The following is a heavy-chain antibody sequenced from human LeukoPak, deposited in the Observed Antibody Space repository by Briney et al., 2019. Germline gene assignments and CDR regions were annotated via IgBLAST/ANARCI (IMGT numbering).Heavy chain of an antibody. D-gene: IGHD3-3*02. CDR3: VREHFWNGYSNYFDY. J-gene: IGHJ4*02. V-gene: IGHV3-11*01. Sequence: GGSLRLSCAASGFTFSDYYMSWIRQAPGKGLEWVSCITSSGSTIYYADSVKGRFTISRDNAKKSLYLQMNSLRAEDTAVYYCVREHFWNGYSNYFDYWGQGTLVTVSS. CDR2: ITSSGSTI. CDR1: GFTFSDYY.